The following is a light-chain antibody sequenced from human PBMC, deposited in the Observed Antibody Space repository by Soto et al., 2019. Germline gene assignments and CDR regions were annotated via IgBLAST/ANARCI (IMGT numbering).Light chain of an antibody. J-gene: IGKJ4*01. CDR2: GAS. V-gene: IGKV3-20*01. CDR3: QHYRTS. Sequence: EIVLTQSPGTLSLSPGERATLSCRASQGVSSSYLAWYQQKPGQPPRLLIYGASSRATGIPDRFSGRGSGTDFTLTNTRLEPEDFAVYYCQHYRTSFGGGTKVEIK. CDR1: QGVSSSY.